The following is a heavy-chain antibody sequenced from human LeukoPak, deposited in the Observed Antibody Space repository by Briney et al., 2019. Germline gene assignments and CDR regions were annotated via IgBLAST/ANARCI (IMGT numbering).Heavy chain of an antibody. Sequence: GGSLRLSCAASGFTFSSYWMSWVRQAPGKGLEWVAKIKQDGSAKYYVDSVKGRFTVPRDNAKNSLYLQMDSLRAEDTAVYYCGRSHRRLAYWGQGNLVPVSS. D-gene: IGHD6-25*01. V-gene: IGHV3-7*01. CDR1: GFTFSSYW. J-gene: IGHJ4*02. CDR3: GRSHRRLAY. CDR2: IKQDGSAK.